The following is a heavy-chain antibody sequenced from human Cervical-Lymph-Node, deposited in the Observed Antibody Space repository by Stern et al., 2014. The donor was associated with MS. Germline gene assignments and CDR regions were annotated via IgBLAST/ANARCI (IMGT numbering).Heavy chain of an antibody. Sequence: QVQLQQWGAGLLKPSETLSLTCAVYGGSFSGYYWSWIRQPPGKGLEWIGEINHSGSTNYNPSLKSRVTISVDTSKNQFSLKLSSVTAADTAVYYCARVRGYSGYDYTYFDYWGQGTLVTVSS. CDR3: ARVRGYSGYDYTYFDY. J-gene: IGHJ4*02. CDR1: GGSFSGYY. D-gene: IGHD5-12*01. V-gene: IGHV4-34*01. CDR2: INHSGST.